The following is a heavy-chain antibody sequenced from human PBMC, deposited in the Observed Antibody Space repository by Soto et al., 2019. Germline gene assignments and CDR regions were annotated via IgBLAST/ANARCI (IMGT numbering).Heavy chain of an antibody. CDR3: ARGVPAATNYYYYYYMDV. CDR2: ISAYNGNT. Sequence: QVQLVQSGAEVKKPGASVKVSCKASGYTFTSYGISWVRQAPGQGLEWMGWISAYNGNTNYAQKLQGRVTMTTDTSTSTAYMELRSLRFDDTAVYYCARGVPAATNYYYYYYMDVWGKGTTVTVSS. CDR1: GYTFTSYG. J-gene: IGHJ6*03. D-gene: IGHD2-2*01. V-gene: IGHV1-18*01.